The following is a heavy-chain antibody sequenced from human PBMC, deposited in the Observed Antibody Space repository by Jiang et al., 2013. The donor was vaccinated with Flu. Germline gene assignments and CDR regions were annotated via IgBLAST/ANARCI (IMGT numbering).Heavy chain of an antibody. CDR2: INPSDGST. Sequence: SVKVSCKASGYTFTNYFMNWVRQAPGQGLEWMGMINPSDGSTSYPQKFQGRVTMTRDTSTSTVYMELSSLTSEDTAVYYCVREREAYPNYYGMDVWGQGNPGHRLL. CDR3: VREREAYPNYYGMDV. CDR1: GYTFTNYF. D-gene: IGHD2-21*01. V-gene: IGHV1-46*03. J-gene: IGHJ6*02.